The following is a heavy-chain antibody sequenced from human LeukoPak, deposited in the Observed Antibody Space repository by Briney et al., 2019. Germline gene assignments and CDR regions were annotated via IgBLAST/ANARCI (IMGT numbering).Heavy chain of an antibody. J-gene: IGHJ4*02. CDR3: ARDRTYSTNGPPRDY. CDR2: ISSSGSSI. V-gene: IGHV3-48*03. Sequence: GGSLRLSCAASGFTFSSYEMKWVRQAPGKGLEWVSYISSSGSSIFYADSVKGRFTISRDNAENSLYLQMNRLRAEDTAVYYCARDRTYSTNGPPRDYWGQGTLVTVSS. D-gene: IGHD6-13*01. CDR1: GFTFSSYE.